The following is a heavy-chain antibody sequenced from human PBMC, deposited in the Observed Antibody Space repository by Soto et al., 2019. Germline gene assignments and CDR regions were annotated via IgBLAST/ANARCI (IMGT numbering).Heavy chain of an antibody. V-gene: IGHV1-3*01. J-gene: IGHJ4*02. CDR1: GYALTNFA. CDR2: INAGNVNT. Sequence: QVQVVQSGAEVKKPGASVKVSCKASGYALTNFAMHWVRQAPGQRLEWMGWINAGNVNTKYLQKFQGRVTITRDTSANIVYMELSSLRSEDTAVYYCARGGGSFPYFDYWGQGTLVTVSS. D-gene: IGHD1-26*01. CDR3: ARGGGSFPYFDY.